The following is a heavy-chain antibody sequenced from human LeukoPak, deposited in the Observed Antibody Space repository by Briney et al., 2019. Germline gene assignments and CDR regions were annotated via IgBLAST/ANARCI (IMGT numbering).Heavy chain of an antibody. CDR3: VSGTIVGARGADN. Sequence: GGSLRLSCAASGFTFSTCSMKWVRQAPGKALEWVSSISGSSYHIYYADSVKGRFTISRDNANNLLYLQMNSLRAEDTAVYYCVSGTIVGARGADNWGQGTPVTVSS. V-gene: IGHV3-21*01. CDR1: GFTFSTCS. D-gene: IGHD1-26*01. J-gene: IGHJ4*02. CDR2: ISGSSYHI.